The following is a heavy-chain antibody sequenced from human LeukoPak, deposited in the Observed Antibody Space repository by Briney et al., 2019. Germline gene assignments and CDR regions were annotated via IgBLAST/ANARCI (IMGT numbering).Heavy chain of an antibody. V-gene: IGHV3-74*01. CDR1: GFTFCSSY. CDR2: ISSDGTST. J-gene: IGHJ4*02. CDR3: ARDVGSSLHS. Sequence: GGSLRLSCAVSGFTFCSSYMQWVRQAPGKGLVWVSCISSDGTSTNYADSVKGRFTISRDNPKNTVYLQMDSLMAEDTAVYYCARDVGSSLHSWGQGTLVIVSS. D-gene: IGHD2-2*01.